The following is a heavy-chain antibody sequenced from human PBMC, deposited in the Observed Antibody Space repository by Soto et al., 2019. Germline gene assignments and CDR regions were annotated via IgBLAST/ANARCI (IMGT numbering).Heavy chain of an antibody. CDR3: ARMNITMAYY. CDR2: IYYSGST. CDR1: GGSISSSSYY. J-gene: IGHJ4*02. V-gene: IGHV4-39*01. Sequence: LETLSRTCTVSGGSISSSSYYWGWIRQPPGKGLEWIGSIYYSGSTYYNPSLKSRVTISVDTSKNQFSLKLSSVTAADTAVYYCARMNITMAYYWGQGTLVTVSS. D-gene: IGHD3-10*01.